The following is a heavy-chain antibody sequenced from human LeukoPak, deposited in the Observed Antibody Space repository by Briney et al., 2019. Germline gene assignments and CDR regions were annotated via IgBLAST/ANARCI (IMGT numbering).Heavy chain of an antibody. J-gene: IGHJ5*02. D-gene: IGHD2-2*01. CDR3: ARVVYCGSTSCYNWFDP. V-gene: IGHV1-69*06. CDR2: IIPIFGTA. Sequence: SVKVSCKASGGTFSSYAISWVRQARGQGLEWMGRIIPIFGTANYAQKFQGRVTITADKSTSTAYMELSSLRSEDTAVYYCARVVYCGSTSCYNWFDPWGQGTLVTVSS. CDR1: GGTFSSYA.